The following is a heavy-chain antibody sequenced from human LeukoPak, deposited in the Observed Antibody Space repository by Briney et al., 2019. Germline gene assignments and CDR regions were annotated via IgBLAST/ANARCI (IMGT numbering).Heavy chain of an antibody. D-gene: IGHD5-18*01. V-gene: IGHV3-23*01. J-gene: IGHJ6*02. CDR3: ARDQGLTARPAYGLDV. CDR1: GFTFGDYA. CDR2: ISGSGGGS. Sequence: GGSLRLSCAASGFTFGDYAMNWVRQAPGKGLECVSVISGSGGGSHYADSVKGRFTISRDNSKNTLYLQMDSLRGEDTAVYYCARDQGLTARPAYGLDVWGQGTTVIVSS.